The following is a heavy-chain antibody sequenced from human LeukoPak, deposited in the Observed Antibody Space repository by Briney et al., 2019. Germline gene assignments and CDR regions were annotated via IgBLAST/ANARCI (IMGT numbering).Heavy chain of an antibody. Sequence: SETLSLTRTVPGGSIMRYFWSCVRQPPGKGLEWIGYIYYSGSTNYNPSLKSRVTISVDTSKTQFSLKLSSVTAAATAVYYCARSSNVYDSSCNAVFDSWGQGTMVTVSS. V-gene: IGHV4-59*01. CDR1: GGSIMRYF. CDR2: IYYSGST. CDR3: ARSSNVYDSSCNAVFDS. J-gene: IGHJ3*02. D-gene: IGHD3-22*01.